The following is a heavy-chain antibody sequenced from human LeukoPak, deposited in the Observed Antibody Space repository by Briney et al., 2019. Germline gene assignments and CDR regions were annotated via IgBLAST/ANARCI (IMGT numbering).Heavy chain of an antibody. CDR1: GGSISSYY. J-gene: IGHJ4*02. Sequence: SETLSRTCTVSGGSISSYYLSWIRQPPGKGLEWIGYIYYSGSTNYNPSLKSRVTISVDTSKNQFSLKLRSVTAADTAVYYCARVTGYMIEDYFDYWGQGTLVTVSS. V-gene: IGHV4-59*01. D-gene: IGHD3-22*01. CDR2: IYYSGST. CDR3: ARVTGYMIEDYFDY.